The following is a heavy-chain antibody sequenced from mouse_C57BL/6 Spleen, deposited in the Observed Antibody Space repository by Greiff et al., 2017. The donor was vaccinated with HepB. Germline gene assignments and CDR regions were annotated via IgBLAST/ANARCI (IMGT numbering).Heavy chain of an antibody. CDR2: ISSGSSTI. D-gene: IGHD2-3*01. V-gene: IGHV5-17*01. CDR3: ARRDGYFAY. Sequence: EVKVVDSGGGLVKPGGSLKLSCAASGFTFSDYGMHWVRQAPEKGLEWVAYISSGSSTIYYADTVKGRFTISRDNAKNTLFLQMTSRRSEDTAMYYCARRDGYFAYWGQGTLVTVSA. CDR1: GFTFSDYG. J-gene: IGHJ3*01.